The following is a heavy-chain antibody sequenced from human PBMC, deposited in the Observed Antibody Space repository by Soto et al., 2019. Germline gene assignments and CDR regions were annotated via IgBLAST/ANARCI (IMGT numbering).Heavy chain of an antibody. Sequence: GGSLRLSCAASGFTFSSYSMNWVRQAPGKGLEWVSAISGSGGSTYYADSVKGRFTISRDNSKNTLYLQMNSLRAEDTAVYYCAKSSTVTSGLGGYWGQGTLVTVSS. CDR1: GFTFSSYS. CDR2: ISGSGGST. CDR3: AKSSTVTSGLGGY. J-gene: IGHJ4*02. V-gene: IGHV3-23*01. D-gene: IGHD4-17*01.